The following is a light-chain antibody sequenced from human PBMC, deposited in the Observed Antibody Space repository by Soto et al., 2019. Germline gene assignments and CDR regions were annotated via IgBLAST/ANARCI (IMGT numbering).Light chain of an antibody. V-gene: IGLV2-14*01. Sequence: QSALTQPASVSGSPGQSITISCTGTSSDVGRYNYVSWYQQHPGRAPRLIVYEVIKRPAGVSNRFSGSKSGNTASLTISGLHAADEADYYCCSYTRSSTLLFGGGTKLTVL. J-gene: IGLJ2*01. CDR2: EVI. CDR1: SSDVGRYNY. CDR3: CSYTRSSTLL.